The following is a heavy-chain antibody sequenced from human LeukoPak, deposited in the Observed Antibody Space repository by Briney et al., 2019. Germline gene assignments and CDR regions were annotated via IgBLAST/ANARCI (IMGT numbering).Heavy chain of an antibody. V-gene: IGHV1-2*02. CDR3: ARNLWFGESSDAFDM. Sequence: ASVKASCKASGYAFTGYYMHWVRQAPGQRLEWMGWINPNSGGTNYAQKFQGRVTMTRDTSISTAYMELSRLRSDDTAVYYCARNLWFGESSDAFDMWGQGTMVTVSS. CDR1: GYAFTGYY. D-gene: IGHD3-10*01. J-gene: IGHJ3*02. CDR2: INPNSGGT.